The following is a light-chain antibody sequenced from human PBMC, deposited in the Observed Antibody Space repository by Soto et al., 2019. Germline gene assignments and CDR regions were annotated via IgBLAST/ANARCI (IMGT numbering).Light chain of an antibody. V-gene: IGKV3-20*01. J-gene: IGKJ4*01. CDR3: QQYGSSPT. CDR2: GAS. CDR1: QTVSSSY. Sequence: EIVLTQSPGTLSLSPGERATLSCRASQTVSSSYLAWYQQKPGQAPRLLIYGASSRATGIPDRFSGSGSGTDATLTINRLEPEDFALYYCQQYGSSPTFGGGTKVEIK.